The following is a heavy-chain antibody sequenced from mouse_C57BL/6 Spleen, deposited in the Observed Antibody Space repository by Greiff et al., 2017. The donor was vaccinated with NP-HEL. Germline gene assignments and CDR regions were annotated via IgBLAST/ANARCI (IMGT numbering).Heavy chain of an antibody. Sequence: EVKLMESGPVLVKPGASVKMSCKASGYTFTDYYMNWVKQSHGKSLEWIGVINPYNGGTSYNQKFKGKATLTVDKSSSTAYMELNSLTSEDSAVYYCAIYYDTPSHYYAMDYWGQGTSVTVSS. CDR3: AIYYDTPSHYYAMDY. D-gene: IGHD2-4*01. CDR1: GYTFTDYY. V-gene: IGHV1-19*01. CDR2: INPYNGGT. J-gene: IGHJ4*01.